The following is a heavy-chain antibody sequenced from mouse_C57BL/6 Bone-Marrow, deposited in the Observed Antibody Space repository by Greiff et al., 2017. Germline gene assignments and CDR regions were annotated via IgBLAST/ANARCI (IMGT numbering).Heavy chain of an antibody. V-gene: IGHV1-85*01. CDR1: GYTFTSYA. CDR2: IYPRDGST. CDR3: ARDWFAY. Sequence: QVQLQQSGPELVKPGASVKLSCKASGYTFTSYAINWVKQRPGQGLEWIGWIYPRDGSTKYNEKFKGKATLTVDTSSSTAYMELNSLTSEDSAVDFCARDWFAYWDQGTLVTVSA. J-gene: IGHJ3*01.